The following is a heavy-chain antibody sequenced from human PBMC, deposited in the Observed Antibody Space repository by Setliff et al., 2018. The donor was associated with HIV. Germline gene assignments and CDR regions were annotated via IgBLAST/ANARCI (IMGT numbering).Heavy chain of an antibody. CDR3: ARDIWAYGLMGS. CDR1: GGSISSHC. CDR2: IYASGSI. D-gene: IGHD4-17*01. Sequence: PSETLSLTCAVSGGSISSHCWSWIRQSPGKALEWIGYIYASGSIIYNPSLKSRVTMSVDTSQNQVSLDLESVTAADTAVYYCARDIWAYGLMGSWGQGTLVTVSS. J-gene: IGHJ5*02. V-gene: IGHV4-59*11.